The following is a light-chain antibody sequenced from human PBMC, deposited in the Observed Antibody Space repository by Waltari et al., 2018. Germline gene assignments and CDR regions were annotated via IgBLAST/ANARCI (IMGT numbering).Light chain of an antibody. CDR3: QQSHSAPLA. J-gene: IGKJ4*01. CDR2: AAS. V-gene: IGKV1-39*01. CDR1: RAITNY. Sequence: DIQMTQSPSSLSASVGDRVTITCRASRAITNYVNWYQQRPGLAPKLLVYAASTLKGGVPTRFSGSGSGTDFTLTISSLQIEDFATYYCQQSHSAPLAFGGGNRLAI.